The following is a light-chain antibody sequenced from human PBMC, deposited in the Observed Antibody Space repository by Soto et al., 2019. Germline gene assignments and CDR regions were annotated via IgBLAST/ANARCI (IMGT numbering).Light chain of an antibody. Sequence: QSALTQPASVSGSPGQSITISCTGTSSDVGGYNYVSWYQQHPGKAPKLMIYEVSNRPSGVSNRFSGSKSGNTASLTISGLQAEDEADYYCGTWDSSLSVVFGGGTQLTVL. V-gene: IGLV2-14*01. CDR1: SSDVGGYNY. CDR2: EVS. J-gene: IGLJ2*01. CDR3: GTWDSSLSVV.